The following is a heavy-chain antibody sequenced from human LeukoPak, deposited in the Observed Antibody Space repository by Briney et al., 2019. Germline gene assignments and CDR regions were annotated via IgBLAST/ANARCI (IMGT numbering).Heavy chain of an antibody. CDR3: VRAGYGSGSFYKASFDY. CDR2: IIPIFGTA. CDR1: GGTFSSYA. D-gene: IGHD3-10*01. J-gene: IGHJ4*02. V-gene: IGHV1-69*13. Sequence: ASVKVSCKASGGTFSSYAISWVRQAPGQGLEWMGGIIPIFGTANYAQKFQGRVTITADESTSTAYMELSSLRSEDTAVYYCVRAGYGSGSFYKASFDYWGQGTLVTVSS.